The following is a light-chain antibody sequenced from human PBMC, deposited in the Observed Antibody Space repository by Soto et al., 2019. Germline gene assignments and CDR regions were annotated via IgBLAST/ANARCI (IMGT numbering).Light chain of an antibody. V-gene: IGLV1-40*01. Sequence: QSVLTQPPSVSGAPGQRVTISCTGSSSNIGAGYDVPWYQQLPGTAPKLLIYGNSNRPSGVPDRFSGSKSGTSASLAITGLQAEDEADYYCQSYDNRLSGYVFGTGTKLTVL. CDR1: SSNIGAGYD. J-gene: IGLJ1*01. CDR3: QSYDNRLSGYV. CDR2: GNS.